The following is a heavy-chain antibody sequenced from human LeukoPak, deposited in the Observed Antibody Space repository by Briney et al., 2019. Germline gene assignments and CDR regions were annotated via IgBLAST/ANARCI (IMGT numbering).Heavy chain of an antibody. V-gene: IGHV3-21*01. CDR3: ARVFYDFWSGYSYSYYFDY. J-gene: IGHJ4*02. CDR2: ISSSSSYI. D-gene: IGHD3-3*01. CDR1: GFTFSSYS. Sequence: GGSLRLSCAASGFTFSSYSMNWVRQAPGKGLEWVSSISSSSSYIYYADSVKGRFTLSRDNAKNSLYLQMNSLRAEDTAVYYCARVFYDFWSGYSYSYYFDYWGQGTLVTVSS.